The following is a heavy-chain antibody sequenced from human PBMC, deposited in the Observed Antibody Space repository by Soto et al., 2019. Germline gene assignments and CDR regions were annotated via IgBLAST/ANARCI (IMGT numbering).Heavy chain of an antibody. CDR3: AKDRSGSYPDF. J-gene: IGHJ4*02. Sequence: EVQLLESGGGLVQPGGSLRLSCAASGFTFSSYAMSWVRQAPGKGLEWVSAISGSGGSTYYADSVKGRFTISRDNPKKTQDLQMNSLRAEDTAVYYCAKDRSGSYPDFCGQGTVVTVSS. D-gene: IGHD1-26*01. CDR2: ISGSGGST. CDR1: GFTFSSYA. V-gene: IGHV3-23*01.